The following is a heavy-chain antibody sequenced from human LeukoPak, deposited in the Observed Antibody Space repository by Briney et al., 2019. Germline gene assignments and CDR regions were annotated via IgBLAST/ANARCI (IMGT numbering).Heavy chain of an antibody. CDR3: ARGYDFWSGYSFDY. J-gene: IGHJ4*02. V-gene: IGHV3-23*01. D-gene: IGHD3-3*01. Sequence: PGGSLRLSCAASGFIFINYGMSWVRQAPGKGLEWVSAISGSTCSTYYADSVKGRFTISRDNPKNTLYLQMNSLRGEDTAVYYCARGYDFWSGYSFDYWGQGALVTVSS. CDR1: GFIFINYG. CDR2: ISGSTCST.